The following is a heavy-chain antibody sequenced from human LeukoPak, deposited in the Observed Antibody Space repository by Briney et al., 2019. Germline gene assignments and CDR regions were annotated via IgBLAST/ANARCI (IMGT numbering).Heavy chain of an antibody. J-gene: IGHJ4*02. V-gene: IGHV3-21*01. CDR3: ARDDQLLFDY. D-gene: IGHD2-2*01. CDR2: ISSSSSYI. CDR1: GFTFSSYS. Sequence: GGSLRLSCAASGFTFSSYSMNWVRQAPGKGLEWVSSISSSSSYIYYADSVKGRFTISRDNAKNSLYLQVNSLRAEDTAVYYCARDDQLLFDYWGQGTLVTVSS.